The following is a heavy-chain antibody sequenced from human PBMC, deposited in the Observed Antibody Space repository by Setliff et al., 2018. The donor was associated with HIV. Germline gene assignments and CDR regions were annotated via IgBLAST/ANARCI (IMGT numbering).Heavy chain of an antibody. CDR3: ARGRSSGRGYYYYYYMDV. D-gene: IGHD6-19*01. Sequence: PSETLSLTCTVSSGSISSYYWSWIRQPPGKGLEWIGYIYYSGSTNYNPSLKSRVTISVDTSKNQFSLKLSSVTAADTAVYYCARGRSSGRGYYYYYYMDVWGKGTTVTVSS. V-gene: IGHV4-59*01. CDR1: SGSISSYY. J-gene: IGHJ6*03. CDR2: IYYSGST.